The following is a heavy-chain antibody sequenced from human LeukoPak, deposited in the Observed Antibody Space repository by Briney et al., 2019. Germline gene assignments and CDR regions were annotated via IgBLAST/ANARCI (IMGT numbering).Heavy chain of an antibody. CDR3: ARVVMVRGVVIDY. CDR1: GGSISSYY. Sequence: PSETLSLTCTVSGGSISSYYWSWIRQPPGKGLEWIGYIYYSGSTNYNPSLKSRVTISVDTSKNQFSLKLSSVTAADTAVYYCARVVMVRGVVIDYWGQGTLVTVSS. V-gene: IGHV4-59*01. J-gene: IGHJ4*02. D-gene: IGHD3-10*01. CDR2: IYYSGST.